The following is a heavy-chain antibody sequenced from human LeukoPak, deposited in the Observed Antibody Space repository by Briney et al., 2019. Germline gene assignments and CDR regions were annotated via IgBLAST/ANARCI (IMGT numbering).Heavy chain of an antibody. D-gene: IGHD6-19*01. CDR1: GGSFSGYY. CDR3: ARGASFGYSSGWSHFDY. J-gene: IGHJ4*02. V-gene: IGHV4-34*01. CDR2: INHSGST. Sequence: SETLSLTCAVYGGSFSGYYWSWIRQPPGKGLEWIGEINHSGSTNYNPSLKSRVTISVDTSKNQFSLKLSSVTAADTAVYYCARGASFGYSSGWSHFDYWGQGTLVTVSS.